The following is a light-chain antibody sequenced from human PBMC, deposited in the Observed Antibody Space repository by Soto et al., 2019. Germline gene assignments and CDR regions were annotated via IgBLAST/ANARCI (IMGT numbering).Light chain of an antibody. V-gene: IGLV2-8*01. CDR1: SSDVGGYNY. CDR2: EVS. J-gene: IGLJ2*01. Sequence: QSALTQPPSASGSPGQSVTISCTGTSSDVGGYNYVSWYQQHPGKAPKLMIYEVSKRPSGVPDRFSGSKSGNTASLTVSGLQAEDEADYYCSSYAGSNPSVVFGGGTKLTVI. CDR3: SSYAGSNPSVV.